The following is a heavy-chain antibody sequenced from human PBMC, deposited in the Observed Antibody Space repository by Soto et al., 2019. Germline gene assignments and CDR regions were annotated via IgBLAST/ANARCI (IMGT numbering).Heavy chain of an antibody. V-gene: IGHV3-74*01. CDR3: ARACGGTYGGFDP. CDR1: GFTFSDYW. J-gene: IGHJ5*02. D-gene: IGHD1-26*01. CDR2: IDRDGSST. Sequence: EVQLVESGGGLVQPGGSLRLSCAASGFTFSDYWMHWVRQAPGKGLVWVSQIDRDGSSTNYADSVKGRFTISRDNAKNALYLQMNGLRADDRAVYYCARACGGTYGGFDPLGQGSLVTVSS.